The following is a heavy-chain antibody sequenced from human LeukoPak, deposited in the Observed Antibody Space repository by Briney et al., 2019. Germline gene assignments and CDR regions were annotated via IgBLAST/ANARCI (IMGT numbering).Heavy chain of an antibody. J-gene: IGHJ2*01. CDR3: ATSFGYSSGPGWYFDL. Sequence: GGSLRLSCAASGFTFSDYYMSWIRQAPGKGLEWVSYISSSGSTIYYADSVKGRFTISGDNAKNSLYLQMNSLRAEDTAVYYCATSFGYSSGPGWYFDLWGRGTLVTVSS. CDR2: ISSSGSTI. CDR1: GFTFSDYY. V-gene: IGHV3-11*01. D-gene: IGHD6-19*01.